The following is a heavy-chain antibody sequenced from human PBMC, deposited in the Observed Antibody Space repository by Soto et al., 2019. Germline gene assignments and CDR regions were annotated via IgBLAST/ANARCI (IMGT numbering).Heavy chain of an antibody. Sequence: SETLSLTCTVSGGSISSGGYYWSWIRQHPGKGLEWIGYIYYSGSTYYNPSLKSRVTISVDTSKNQFSLKLSSVTAADTAVYYCARGTGTRGYYYGMDVWGQGTTVTVS. CDR3: ARGTGTRGYYYGMDV. CDR1: GGSISSGGYY. V-gene: IGHV4-31*03. CDR2: IYYSGST. D-gene: IGHD1-1*01. J-gene: IGHJ6*02.